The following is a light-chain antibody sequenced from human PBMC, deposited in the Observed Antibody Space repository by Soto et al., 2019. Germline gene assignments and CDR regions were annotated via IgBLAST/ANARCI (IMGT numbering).Light chain of an antibody. V-gene: IGLV1-47*02. J-gene: IGLJ1*01. CDR3: SSHAGSNNYV. Sequence: QSVLTQPPSASGTAGQRVTISCSGSSSNIGSNYVYWYQQLPGMAPKLLIYSNIHRPSGVPDRFSGSKSGTSASLTVSGLQAEDEADYYCSSHAGSNNYVFGTGTKLTVL. CDR2: SNI. CDR1: SSNIGSNY.